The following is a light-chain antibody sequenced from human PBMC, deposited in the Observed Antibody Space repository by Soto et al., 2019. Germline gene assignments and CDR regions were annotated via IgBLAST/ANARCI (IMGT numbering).Light chain of an antibody. CDR1: QSISSY. CDR2: AAS. CDR3: QQSYTTPRT. J-gene: IGKJ2*01. V-gene: IGKV1-39*01. Sequence: DIRMDQTSWTLSASVRNRVTITCRASQSISSYLNWYQQKPGKAPRLLINAASNLQSGVPSRFRGSGSETDFTLTITSLQPEDFATYYCQQSYTTPRTFGHVT.